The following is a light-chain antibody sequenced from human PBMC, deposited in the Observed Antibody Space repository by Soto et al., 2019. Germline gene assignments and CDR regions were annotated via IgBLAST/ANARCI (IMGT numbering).Light chain of an antibody. Sequence: AIRMTQSPSSLSASTGDRVTITFRASQGISSYLAWYQQKPGKAPKLLIYAASSLQSGVPSRFSGSGSGTDFTLTISSLQPEDFATYYCQQSYSTPPFGQGTKVDIK. V-gene: IGKV1-8*01. CDR1: QGISSY. CDR3: QQSYSTPP. J-gene: IGKJ1*01. CDR2: AAS.